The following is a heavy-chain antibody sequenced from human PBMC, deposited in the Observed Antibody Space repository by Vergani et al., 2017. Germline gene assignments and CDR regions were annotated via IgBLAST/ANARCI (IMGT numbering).Heavy chain of an antibody. J-gene: IGHJ6*03. CDR1: GFTLSSYG. CDR3: AKTVTTWDSYYYMDV. D-gene: IGHD4-17*01. CDR2: ISYDGSNK. V-gene: IGHV3-30*18. Sequence: QVQLVESGGGVVQPGRSLRLPCAASGFTLSSYGMHWVRPAPGKGLEWVAVISYDGSNKYYADSVKGRFTISRDNSKNTLYLQMNSLRAEGTAVYYCAKTVTTWDSYYYMDVWGKGTTVTVSS.